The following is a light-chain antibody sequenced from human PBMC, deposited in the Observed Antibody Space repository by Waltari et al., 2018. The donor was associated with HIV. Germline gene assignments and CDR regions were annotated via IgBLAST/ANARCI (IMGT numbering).Light chain of an antibody. Sequence: AIQMTQSPSSLSVSLGDRPTLTCRASQGIRNDLGWDQQKPGKAPKLLIYAAASLQSGVPSRFSGSGSGTDFTLTISSLQPEDFATYYCLQDYNYPLTFGGGTKVEIK. J-gene: IGKJ4*01. CDR3: LQDYNYPLT. CDR2: AAA. V-gene: IGKV1-6*01. CDR1: QGIRND.